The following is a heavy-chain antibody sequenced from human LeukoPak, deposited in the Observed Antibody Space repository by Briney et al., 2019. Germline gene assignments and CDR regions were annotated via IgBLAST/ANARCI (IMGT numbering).Heavy chain of an antibody. CDR2: ISGSGGST. CDR1: GFTFSSYA. D-gene: IGHD2-15*01. V-gene: IGHV3-23*01. CDR3: AKPAADKGYCSGGSCFTFDY. J-gene: IGHJ4*02. Sequence: GGSLRLSCAASGFTFSSYAMSWVRQAPGKGLEWVSAISGSGGSTYYADSVKGRFTISRDNSKNTLYLQMNSLRAEDTAVYYCAKPAADKGYCSGGSCFTFDYWGQGTLVTVSS.